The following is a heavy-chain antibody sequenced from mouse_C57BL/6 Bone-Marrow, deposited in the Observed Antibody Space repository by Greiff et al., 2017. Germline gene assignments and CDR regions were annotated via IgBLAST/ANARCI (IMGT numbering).Heavy chain of an antibody. CDR2: IDPENGDT. D-gene: IGHD2-14*01. Sequence: VQLQQSGAELVRPGASVKLSCTASGFNIKDDYMHWVKQRPEQGLEWIGWIDPENGDTEYASKFQGKATITADTSSHTAYLQLSSLTSEDTAVYYCTTGEYDDYAMDYWGQGTSVTVSS. CDR1: GFNIKDDY. J-gene: IGHJ4*01. V-gene: IGHV14-4*01. CDR3: TTGEYDDYAMDY.